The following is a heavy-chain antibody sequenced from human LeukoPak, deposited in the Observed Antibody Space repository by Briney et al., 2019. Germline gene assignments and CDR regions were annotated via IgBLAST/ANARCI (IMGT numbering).Heavy chain of an antibody. V-gene: IGHV3-15*01. J-gene: IGHJ4*02. Sequence: KSGGSLRLSCAASGFTFTNAWMSWVSQAPGKGLEWVGRIKSKGGGETTDYTAPVKGRFTMSRDDSKATLYLQMNYVIVEDTAVYFCATDLGLTMIRGVLVFWGQGALVSVSP. D-gene: IGHD3-10*01. CDR3: ATDLGLTMIRGVLVF. CDR1: GFTFTNAW. CDR2: IKSKGGGETT.